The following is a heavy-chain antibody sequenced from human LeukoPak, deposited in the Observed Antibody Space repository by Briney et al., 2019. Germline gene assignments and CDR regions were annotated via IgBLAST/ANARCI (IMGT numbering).Heavy chain of an antibody. J-gene: IGHJ4*02. CDR3: AREYYYDSSGFDY. CDR2: INSDGSST. Sequence: GGSLRLSCVASGFTFSSYWMHWVRQAPGKGLVWVSRINSDGSSTSYAESVKGRFTISRDNAKNTLYLQMNSLRAEDTAVYYCAREYYYDSSGFDYWGQGTLVPVSS. CDR1: GFTFSSYW. D-gene: IGHD3-22*01. V-gene: IGHV3-74*01.